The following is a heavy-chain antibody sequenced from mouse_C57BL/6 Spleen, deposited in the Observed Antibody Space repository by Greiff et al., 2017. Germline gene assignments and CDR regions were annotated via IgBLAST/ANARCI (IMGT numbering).Heavy chain of an antibody. D-gene: IGHD4-1*01. CDR3: GRVGTGTIDY. CDR2: IDPSDSDT. CDR1: GYTFTSYW. J-gene: IGHJ2*01. Sequence: QVQLQQSGAELVKPGASVKLSCKASGYTFTSYWMQWVNQRPGQGLEWIGEIDPSDSDTNYNQKFKGKATLTVDTSSSTAYMQLSSLTSEDSAVYYCGRVGTGTIDYWGQGTTLTVSS. V-gene: IGHV1-50*01.